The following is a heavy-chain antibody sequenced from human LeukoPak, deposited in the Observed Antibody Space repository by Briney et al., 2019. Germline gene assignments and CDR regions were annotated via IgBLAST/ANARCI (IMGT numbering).Heavy chain of an antibody. D-gene: IGHD3-16*01. CDR3: ARETSQKGAHYMDV. CDR1: GGSISSSSYY. CDR2: IYYSGST. J-gene: IGHJ6*03. Sequence: PSETLSLTCTVSGGSISSSSYYWGWIRQPPGKGLEWIGSIYYSGSTYYNPSLKSRVTISVDTSKNQFSLKLTSVTAADTAVYYCARETSQKGAHYMDVWGKGTTVTISS. V-gene: IGHV4-39*07.